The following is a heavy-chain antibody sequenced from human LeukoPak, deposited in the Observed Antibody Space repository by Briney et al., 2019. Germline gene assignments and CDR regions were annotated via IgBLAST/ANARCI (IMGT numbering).Heavy chain of an antibody. Sequence: PGGSLRLSCAASGFSFSIYSMTWVRQAPGKGLQWVSSISSSSSYIYYADSLQGRFTISRNNPKNSLYLQMNSLRAEDTAVYYCARNRGDPSYFDYWGQGTLVTVSS. V-gene: IGHV3-21*01. D-gene: IGHD4-17*01. J-gene: IGHJ4*02. CDR3: ARNRGDPSYFDY. CDR2: ISSSSSYI. CDR1: GFSFSIYS.